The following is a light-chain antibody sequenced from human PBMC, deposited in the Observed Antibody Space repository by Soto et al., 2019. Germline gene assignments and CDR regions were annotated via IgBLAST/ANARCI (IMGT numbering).Light chain of an antibody. Sequence: QSALTQPASVSGSPGQSITIPCTGTSSDVGGHNSVSWYRQDPGKAPKLMIYDVSNRPSGVSDRFSGSKSGNTASLPISGLQIEDEADYYCSSFTSSVTYVFGTGTKVTVL. V-gene: IGLV2-14*01. J-gene: IGLJ1*01. CDR2: DVS. CDR1: SSDVGGHNS. CDR3: SSFTSSVTYV.